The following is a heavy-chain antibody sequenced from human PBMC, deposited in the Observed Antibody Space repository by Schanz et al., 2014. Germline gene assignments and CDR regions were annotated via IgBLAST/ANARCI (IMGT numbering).Heavy chain of an antibody. J-gene: IGHJ4*02. Sequence: QVQLEESGGGVVQPGGSLRLSCVASGFSFSGFAVHWVRQAPGKGLEWVSIVSHDGFTKHYADSVRGRFTLSRDNSKNTVYLQMNSLRAEDTAVYYCVKLPGATGTTSHFDYWGQGTLVTVSS. D-gene: IGHD1-1*01. CDR1: GFSFSGFA. CDR3: VKLPGATGTTSHFDY. CDR2: VSHDGFTK. V-gene: IGHV3-30*04.